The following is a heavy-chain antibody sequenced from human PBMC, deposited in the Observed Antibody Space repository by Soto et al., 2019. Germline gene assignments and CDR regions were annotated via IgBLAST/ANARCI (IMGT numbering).Heavy chain of an antibody. J-gene: IGHJ1*01. CDR2: ISAYNVNT. D-gene: IGHD6-25*01. V-gene: IGHV1-18*01. Sequence: GASVKVSCKASGNTFSRYCIHWVRQAPAQALEWIGWISAYNVNTNYAQKFHGRVTLTTDTSTVTAYMDLRSLISDDSTVDYCAGERDDSRWSSGEYFEDWGQGTLVTVSS. CDR3: AGERDDSRWSSGEYFED. CDR1: GNTFSRYC.